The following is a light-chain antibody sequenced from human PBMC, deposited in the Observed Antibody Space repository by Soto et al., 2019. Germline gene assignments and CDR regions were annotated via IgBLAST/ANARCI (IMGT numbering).Light chain of an antibody. CDR3: QQYNSYWT. J-gene: IGKJ1*01. CDR2: KAS. V-gene: IGKV1-5*03. Sequence: DIQVTQAHSPLSASVGARVIITCRASESISSWLDWYQQQPGKAPKLLIYKASSLESGVPSRFSGSGSGTEFTLTISSLQPDDFATYYCQQYNSYWTFGQGTKVDIK. CDR1: ESISSW.